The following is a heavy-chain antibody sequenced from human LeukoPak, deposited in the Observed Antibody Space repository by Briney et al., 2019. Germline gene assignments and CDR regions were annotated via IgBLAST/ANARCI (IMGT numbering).Heavy chain of an antibody. J-gene: IGHJ4*02. CDR2: IYSGGST. CDR1: GFTVSSNY. V-gene: IGHV3-53*01. CDR3: ARDGITMVRAVITTTYFDY. Sequence: GGSLRLSCAASGFTVSSNYMSSVRQAPGKGLEWVSVIYSGGSTYYADSVKGRFTISRDNSKNTLYLQMNSLRAEDTAVYYCARDGITMVRAVITTTYFDYWGQGTLVTVSS. D-gene: IGHD3-10*01.